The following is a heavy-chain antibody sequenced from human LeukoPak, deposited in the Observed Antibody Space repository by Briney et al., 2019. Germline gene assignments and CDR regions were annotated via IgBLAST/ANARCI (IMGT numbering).Heavy chain of an antibody. CDR3: VRLRRNSDRSYYYYYYDS. CDR2: INPTSTSI. CDR1: GLTFSDYS. V-gene: IGHV3-21*01. D-gene: IGHD3-10*01. J-gene: IGHJ5*01. Sequence: GGSLRLSWVASGLTFSDYSINWARRAPGKGLEWVSSINPTSTSIYYADAVRGRFTISRDNAKSSLYLQMDSLRAEDTAVYYCVRLRRNSDRSYYYYYYDSWGQGILVTVSS.